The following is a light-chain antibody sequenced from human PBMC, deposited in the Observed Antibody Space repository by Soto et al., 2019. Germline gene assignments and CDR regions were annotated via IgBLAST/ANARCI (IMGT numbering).Light chain of an antibody. Sequence: DIQMTQSPSILSASVGDRVTITCRASQTISTWLAWYQQKPGKAPRLLIYKASTLESGVPSRFSGSGSGTDFTLTISSLQPDDFATYSCQQYNNYPLTFGGGTKVEIK. V-gene: IGKV1-5*03. CDR1: QTISTW. J-gene: IGKJ4*01. CDR3: QQYNNYPLT. CDR2: KAS.